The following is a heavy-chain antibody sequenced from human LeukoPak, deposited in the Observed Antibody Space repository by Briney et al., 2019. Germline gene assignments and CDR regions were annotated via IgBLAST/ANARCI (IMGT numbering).Heavy chain of an antibody. V-gene: IGHV4-30-4*01. CDR1: GGSISSGDYS. CDR3: AREDWNQNDAFDI. Sequence: SETLSLTCTVSGGSISSGDYSWSWIRQPPGKGLEWIGYIYYSGSTYYNPSLRSRVTISVDTSKNQFSLRLSSVAAADTAVYYCAREDWNQNDAFDIWGQGTMVTVSS. J-gene: IGHJ3*02. CDR2: IYYSGST. D-gene: IGHD1-1*01.